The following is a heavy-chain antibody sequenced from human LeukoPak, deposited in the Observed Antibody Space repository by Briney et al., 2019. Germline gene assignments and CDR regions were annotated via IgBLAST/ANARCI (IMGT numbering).Heavy chain of an antibody. D-gene: IGHD5-18*01. Sequence: SETLSLTCTVSGDSINSGDSYWGWIRQTPGKGLEWLGSICYSGRTYYNPSLKSRVTISVDTSKNQFSLKLSSVTAADTAVYCCARVYTAMVDYWGQGTLVTVSS. CDR3: ARVYTAMVDY. V-gene: IGHV4-39*07. J-gene: IGHJ4*02. CDR2: ICYSGRT. CDR1: GDSINSGDSY.